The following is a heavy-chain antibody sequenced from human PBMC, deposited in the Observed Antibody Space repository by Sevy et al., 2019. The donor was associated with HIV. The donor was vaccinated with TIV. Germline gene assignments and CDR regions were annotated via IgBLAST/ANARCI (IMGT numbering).Heavy chain of an antibody. D-gene: IGHD3-9*01. V-gene: IGHV4-39*01. J-gene: IGHJ4*02. CDR1: GDSISSSPYY. CDR2: IYYNGST. Sequence: SETLSLTCTVSGDSISSSPYYWGWIRQSHGKGLEWIGSIYYNGSTYYNPSLKSRVPISLHTSKNQFSLKLNSVTAAETAVYYCARQVGQLRFFDWSPGYFDYWGQGILVTVSS. CDR3: ARQVGQLRFFDWSPGYFDY.